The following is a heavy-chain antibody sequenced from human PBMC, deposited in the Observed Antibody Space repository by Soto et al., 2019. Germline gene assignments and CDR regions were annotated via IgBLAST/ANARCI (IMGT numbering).Heavy chain of an antibody. J-gene: IGHJ3*02. V-gene: IGHV3-30-3*01. CDR2: ISDAGDKV. CDR1: EFTFSDYA. Sequence: QVQLVESGGGVVQPGRSLRLSCAASEFTFSDYAMHWVRQAPGKGLEWVAVISDAGDKVFYADSMKDRLTISRDNSKSTLFLQLTSLGPEDTALYYCARAHYRDSSDPNGHAFDIWGQGTLVTVSS. CDR3: ARAHYRDSSDPNGHAFDI. D-gene: IGHD3-22*01.